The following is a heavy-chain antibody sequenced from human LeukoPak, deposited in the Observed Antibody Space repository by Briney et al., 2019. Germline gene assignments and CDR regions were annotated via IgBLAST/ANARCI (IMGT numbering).Heavy chain of an antibody. J-gene: IGHJ6*03. CDR2: ISSSSLYI. V-gene: IGHV3-21*01. CDR3: ARAPRVVAAGIGHYYMDV. Sequence: PGGSLRLSCAASGFTFSSYSMNWVRQAPGKGLEWVSSISSSSLYISYADSVKGRFTISRDNAKSSLYLQMNSLRAEDTAVYYCARAPRVVAAGIGHYYMDVWGKGTTVTVSS. D-gene: IGHD6-13*01. CDR1: GFTFSSYS.